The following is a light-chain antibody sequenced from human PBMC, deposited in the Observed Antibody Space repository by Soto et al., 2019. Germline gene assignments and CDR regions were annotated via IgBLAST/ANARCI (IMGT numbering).Light chain of an antibody. CDR2: SIN. Sequence: QAVVTQPPSASGTAGQGVTISCSGSRSNVGNNYVYWYQQVPGTAPKLLVNSINERPSGVPDRFSGSKSGTSASLAVSGLRSEDEADYYCAAWDDNLSGVVFGGGTKLTVL. J-gene: IGLJ3*02. V-gene: IGLV1-47*02. CDR1: RSNVGNNY. CDR3: AAWDDNLSGVV.